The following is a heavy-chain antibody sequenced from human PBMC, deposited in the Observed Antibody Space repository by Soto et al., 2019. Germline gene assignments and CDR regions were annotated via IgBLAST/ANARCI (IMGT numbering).Heavy chain of an antibody. V-gene: IGHV3-30-3*01. Sequence: QVQLVESGGGVVQPGRSLRLSCAASGFTFSTYAMHWVRQATGKGLEWVSVISYDGSNKYYADSVKGRFTISRDNSKNTLYLQMNSLRAEDTAVYYCSRAVVVAATDFGYWGQGTLVTVSS. CDR1: GFTFSTYA. D-gene: IGHD2-15*01. CDR2: ISYDGSNK. J-gene: IGHJ4*02. CDR3: SRAVVVAATDFGY.